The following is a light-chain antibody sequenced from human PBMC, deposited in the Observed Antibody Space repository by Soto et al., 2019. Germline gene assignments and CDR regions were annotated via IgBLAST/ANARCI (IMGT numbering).Light chain of an antibody. CDR3: SSYTSSSTLV. V-gene: IGLV2-11*01. CDR2: DVS. Sequence: QSVLTQPRSVSGSPGQSVTISCTGTSSDVAAYNYVSWYQQHPGKAPKLLICDVSRRPSGVPDRFSGSKSGNTASLTISGLQAEDEADYYCSSYTSSSTLVFGGGTKVTVL. J-gene: IGLJ2*01. CDR1: SSDVAAYNY.